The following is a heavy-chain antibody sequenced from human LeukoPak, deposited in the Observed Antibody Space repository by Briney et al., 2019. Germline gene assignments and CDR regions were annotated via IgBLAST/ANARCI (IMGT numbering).Heavy chain of an antibody. V-gene: IGHV3-30-3*01. CDR3: ATFGPFDY. J-gene: IGHJ4*02. Sequence: GSLRLSCAASGFTFSSYAMHWVRQAPGKGLEWVAVISYDGSNKYYADSVKGRFTISRDNSKNTLYLQMNSLRAEDTAVYYCATFGPFDYWGQGTLVTVSS. D-gene: IGHD3-16*01. CDR2: ISYDGSNK. CDR1: GFTFSSYA.